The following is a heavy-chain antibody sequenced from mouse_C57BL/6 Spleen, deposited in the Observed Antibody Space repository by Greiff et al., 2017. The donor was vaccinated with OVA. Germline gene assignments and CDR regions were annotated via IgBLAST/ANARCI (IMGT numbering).Heavy chain of an antibody. CDR1: GYTFTSYW. CDR3: ARGGGVYYDYDGRVYAMDY. V-gene: IGHV1-52*01. CDR2: IDPSDSET. J-gene: IGHJ4*01. D-gene: IGHD2-4*01. Sequence: QVQLQQPGAELVRPGSSVKLSCKASGYTFTSYWMHWVKQRPIQGLEWIGNIDPSDSETHYNQKFKDKATLTVDKSSSTAYMQLSSLTSEDSAVYYCARGGGVYYDYDGRVYAMDYWGQGTSVTVSS.